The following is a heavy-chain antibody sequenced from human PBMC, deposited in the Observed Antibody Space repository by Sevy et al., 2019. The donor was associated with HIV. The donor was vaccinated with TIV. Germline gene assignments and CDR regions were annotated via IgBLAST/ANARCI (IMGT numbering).Heavy chain of an antibody. CDR2: ISFDATNK. Sequence: GGSLRLSCAASGFTFNRYSMHWVRQAPGKGLEWLATISFDATNKHYPDSVKGRFTISGDNFQNSLFLQMDSLRPEDTAVYYCALERLSSDVAEYFQNWGQGTLVTVSS. V-gene: IGHV3-30-3*01. D-gene: IGHD1-1*01. CDR3: ALERLSSDVAEYFQN. CDR1: GFTFNRYS. J-gene: IGHJ1*01.